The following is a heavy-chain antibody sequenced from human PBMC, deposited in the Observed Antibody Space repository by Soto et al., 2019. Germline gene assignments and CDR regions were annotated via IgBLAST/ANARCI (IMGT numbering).Heavy chain of an antibody. V-gene: IGHV1-18*01. CDR3: ARVSGGDDILTGQPQTTYYYYYGMDV. CDR2: FSAYNGTT. D-gene: IGHD3-9*01. Sequence: QVQLVQSGAEVKKPGASVKVSCKASGYTFTSYGISWGRQAPGKGLEWMGWFSAYNGTTNYPQKLQGRVTMTTDRSTSTAYMELRSLRSDDTAVYYCARVSGGDDILTGQPQTTYYYYYGMDVWGQGTTVTVS. J-gene: IGHJ6*02. CDR1: GYTFTSYG.